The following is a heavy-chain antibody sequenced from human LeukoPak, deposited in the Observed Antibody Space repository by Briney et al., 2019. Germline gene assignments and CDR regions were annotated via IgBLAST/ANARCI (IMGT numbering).Heavy chain of an antibody. J-gene: IGHJ4*02. V-gene: IGHV1-8*01. CDR2: MNPNSGNT. D-gene: IGHD4-11*01. CDR3: AREPDDYSNYLLDY. CDR1: GYTFTSYD. Sequence: ASVKVSCKASGYTFTSYDINWVRQATGQGLEWMGWMNPNSGNTGYAQKFQGRVTMTRNTPISTAYMELSSLRSEDTAVYYCAREPDDYSNYLLDYWGQGTLVTVSS.